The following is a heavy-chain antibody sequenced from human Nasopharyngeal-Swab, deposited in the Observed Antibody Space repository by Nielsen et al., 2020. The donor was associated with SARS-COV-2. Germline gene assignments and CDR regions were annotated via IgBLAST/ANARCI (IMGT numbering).Heavy chain of an antibody. D-gene: IGHD6-13*01. J-gene: IGHJ5*02. CDR2: IYSGGST. Sequence: WIRQPPGKGLEWVSVIYSGGSTCYADSVKGRFTISRDNSKNTLYLQMNSLRAEDTAVYYCARLGSSSWYANWFDPWGQGTLVTVSS. V-gene: IGHV3-53*01. CDR3: ARLGSSSWYANWFDP.